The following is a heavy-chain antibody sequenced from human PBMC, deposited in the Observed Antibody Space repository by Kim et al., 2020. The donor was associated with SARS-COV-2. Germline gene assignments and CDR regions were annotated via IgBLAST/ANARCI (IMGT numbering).Heavy chain of an antibody. Sequence: KCRVTISVDTSKNQFSLKLSSVTAADTAVYYCAREGGYCSSTSCYTALDYWGQGTLVTVSS. J-gene: IGHJ4*02. CDR3: AREGGYCSSTSCYTALDY. V-gene: IGHV4-59*01. D-gene: IGHD2-2*02.